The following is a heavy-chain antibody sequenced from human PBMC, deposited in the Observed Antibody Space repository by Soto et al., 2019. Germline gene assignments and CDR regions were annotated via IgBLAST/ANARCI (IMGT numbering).Heavy chain of an antibody. D-gene: IGHD3-3*01. J-gene: IGHJ6*03. CDR3: AKDRITIFGVVMYYMDV. CDR2: ISGSGGST. V-gene: IGHV3-23*01. CDR1: GFTFSSYA. Sequence: GGSLRLSCAASGFTFSSYAMSWVRQAPGKGLEWVSAISGSGGSTYYADSVKGRFTISRDNSKNTLYLQMNSLRAEDTAVYYCAKDRITIFGVVMYYMDVWGKGTTVTVSS.